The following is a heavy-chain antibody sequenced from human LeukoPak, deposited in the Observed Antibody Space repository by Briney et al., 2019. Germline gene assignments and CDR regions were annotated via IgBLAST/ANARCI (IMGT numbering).Heavy chain of an antibody. CDR2: IYSGGST. Sequence: PGGSLRLSCAASGFTVSSNYMSWVLQAPGKGLEWVSVIYSGGSTCYADSVKGRFTISRDNSKNTLYLQMNSLRAEDTAVYYCARVVKYYDSSGPGAFDIWGQGTMVTVSS. CDR1: GFTVSSNY. V-gene: IGHV3-53*01. CDR3: ARVVKYYDSSGPGAFDI. J-gene: IGHJ3*02. D-gene: IGHD3-22*01.